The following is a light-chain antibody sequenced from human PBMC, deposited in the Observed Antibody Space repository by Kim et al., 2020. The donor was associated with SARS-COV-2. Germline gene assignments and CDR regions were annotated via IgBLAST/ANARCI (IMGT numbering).Light chain of an antibody. V-gene: IGLV3-19*01. Sequence: SSELTLDPAVSVALGQTVRITCQGDSLRSYYASWYQQKPGQAPVLVIYGKNNRPSGIPDRFSGSSSGNTASLTITGAQAEDEADYYCNSRDSSGNPCVFG. CDR1: SLRSYY. J-gene: IGLJ2*01. CDR3: NSRDSSGNPCV. CDR2: GKN.